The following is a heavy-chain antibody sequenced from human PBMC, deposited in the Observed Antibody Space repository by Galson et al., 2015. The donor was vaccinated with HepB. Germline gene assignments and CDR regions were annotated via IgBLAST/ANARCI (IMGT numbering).Heavy chain of an antibody. CDR1: GFTFDDYA. CDR2: ISWNSGSI. CDR3: AKDIVPFSGYYYGIDY. V-gene: IGHV3-9*01. J-gene: IGHJ4*02. D-gene: IGHD3-22*01. Sequence: SLRLSCAASGFTFDDYAMHWVRQAPGKGLEWVSGISWNSGSIGYADSVKGRFTISRDNAKNSLYLQMNSLRAEDTALYYCAKDIVPFSGYYYGIDYWGQGTLVTVSS.